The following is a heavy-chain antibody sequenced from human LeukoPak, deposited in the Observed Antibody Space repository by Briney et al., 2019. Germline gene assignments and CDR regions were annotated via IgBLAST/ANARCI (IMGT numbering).Heavy chain of an antibody. Sequence: PGGSLRLSCAASGFTFSSYGMHWVRQAPGKGLEWVAVISYDGSNKYYADSVKGRFTISRDNSKNTLYLQMNSLRAEDTAVYYCAKGLRSGYSYGAYIDYWGQGTLVTVSS. CDR2: ISYDGSNK. D-gene: IGHD5-18*01. CDR1: GFTFSSYG. J-gene: IGHJ4*02. CDR3: AKGLRSGYSYGAYIDY. V-gene: IGHV3-30*18.